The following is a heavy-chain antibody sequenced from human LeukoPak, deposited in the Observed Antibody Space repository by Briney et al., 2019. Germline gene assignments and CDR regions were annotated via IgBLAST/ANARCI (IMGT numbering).Heavy chain of an antibody. Sequence: GGSLRLSCAASGFTFGSYALHWVRQAPGKGLEWVAFISYHGKSENYADSVKGRFTISRDISKNMLYLQMYSLRPEDTAVYYCARDSVTTGFYFDYWGQGTLVTVSS. V-gene: IGHV3-30*04. CDR3: ARDSVTTGFYFDY. CDR1: GFTFGSYA. CDR2: ISYHGKSE. J-gene: IGHJ4*02. D-gene: IGHD4-17*01.